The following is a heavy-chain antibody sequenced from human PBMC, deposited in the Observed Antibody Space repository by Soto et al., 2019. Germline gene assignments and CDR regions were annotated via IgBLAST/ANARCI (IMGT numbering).Heavy chain of an antibody. CDR2: INPNNDGT. J-gene: IGHJ4*02. V-gene: IGHV1-2*02. CDR3: ARDLGGSRDS. Sequence: ASVKVSCKASGNTFTGYYIHCVRQAPGQGLEWMGWINPNNDGTTYAEKFQGRVTMTRDTSTSTAYMEVSRLRCDDTAVYYCARDLGGSRDSWGQGTLVTVSS. CDR1: GNTFTGYY. D-gene: IGHD1-26*01.